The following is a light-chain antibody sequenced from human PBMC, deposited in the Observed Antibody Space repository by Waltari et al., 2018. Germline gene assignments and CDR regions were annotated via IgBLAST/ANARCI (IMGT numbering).Light chain of an antibody. CDR1: SGSIVSNY. CDR2: QDT. J-gene: IGLJ1*01. CDR3: SSYTSSSTLYV. Sequence: NFVLTQPHSVSESPGKTVTISCTRSSGSIVSNYVQWYQQRPGSAPTTVIYQDTQRLSGVPDRFPGSVDRSSNSASLTIPGLQAEDEADYYCSSYTSSSTLYVFGTGTKVTVL. V-gene: IGLV6-57*03.